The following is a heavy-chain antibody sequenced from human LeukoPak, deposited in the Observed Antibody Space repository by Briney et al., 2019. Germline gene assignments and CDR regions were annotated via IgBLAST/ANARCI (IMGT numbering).Heavy chain of an antibody. D-gene: IGHD6-13*01. CDR3: ARSGGYSSSHDY. V-gene: IGHV4-59*01. J-gene: IGHJ4*02. CDR1: GGSISSYY. CDR2: IYYGGST. Sequence: SETLSLTCTVSGGSISSYYWSWIRQPPGKGLEWIGYIYYGGSTNYNPSLKSRVTISVDTSKNQFSLKLSSVTAADTAVYYCARSGGYSSSHDYWGQGTLVTVSS.